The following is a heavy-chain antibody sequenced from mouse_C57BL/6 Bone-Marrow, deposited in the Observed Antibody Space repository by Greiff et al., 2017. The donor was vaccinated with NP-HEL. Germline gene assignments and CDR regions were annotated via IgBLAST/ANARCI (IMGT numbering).Heavy chain of an antibody. CDR2: IDPEDGET. Sequence: EVKLQQSGAELVKPGASVKLSCTASGFNIKDYYMHWVKQRNEQGLDWIGRIDPEDGETKYAPKFPGKSTITADTSSNTAYLQLSSLTSEDTAVYYCAFLATMVTDYWGQGTTLTVSS. CDR1: GFNIKDYY. CDR3: AFLATMVTDY. D-gene: IGHD2-2*01. V-gene: IGHV14-2*01. J-gene: IGHJ2*01.